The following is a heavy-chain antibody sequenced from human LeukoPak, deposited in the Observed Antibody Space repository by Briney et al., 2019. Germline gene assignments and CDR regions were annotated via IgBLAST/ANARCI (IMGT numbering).Heavy chain of an antibody. J-gene: IGHJ4*02. CDR1: GGSISSYY. Sequence: SETLSLTCTVSGGSISSYYWSWIRQPPGKGLEWIGYIYYSGSTNYNPSLKSRVTISVDTSKNQFSLKLSSVTAADTAVYYCARRAVRGYSYGYDYWGQGTLVTVSS. CDR3: ARRAVRGYSYGYDY. D-gene: IGHD5-18*01. CDR2: IYYSGST. V-gene: IGHV4-59*08.